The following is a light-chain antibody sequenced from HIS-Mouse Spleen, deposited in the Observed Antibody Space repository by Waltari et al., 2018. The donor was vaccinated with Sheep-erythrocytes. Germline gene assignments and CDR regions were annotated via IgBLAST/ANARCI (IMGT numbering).Light chain of an antibody. CDR2: EVS. CDR3: SSYAGSNNWV. V-gene: IGLV2-8*01. J-gene: IGLJ3*02. CDR1: SSDVGGYNY. Sequence: QSALTQPPSASGSPGQSVTISCTGTSSDVGGYNYVSWYQQHPGKAPKLMIYEVSKRPSGVPDRFSGSKSGNTASLTVSGLQAEDEADYYCSSYAGSNNWVFGGGSQADRP.